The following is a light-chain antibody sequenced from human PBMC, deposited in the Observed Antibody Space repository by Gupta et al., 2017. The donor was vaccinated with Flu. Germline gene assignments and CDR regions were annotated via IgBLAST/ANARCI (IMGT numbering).Light chain of an antibody. J-gene: IGKJ2*01. CDR3: RHSRSAPLT. Sequence: PSSLSPSVGDRVTITCRASELSTYFLFWYQQRPGKAPELLSDATSTLHGGVPLRVSGSGTGTLSILTISRLQPEDSATYYCRHSRSAPLTFGQGTKVEVK. CDR1: ELSTYF. CDR2: ATS. V-gene: IGKV1-39*01.